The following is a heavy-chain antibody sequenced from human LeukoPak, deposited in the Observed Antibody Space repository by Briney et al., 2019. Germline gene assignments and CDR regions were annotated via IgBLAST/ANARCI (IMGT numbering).Heavy chain of an antibody. Sequence: GGSLRLSCAASGFTFSSYAMSWVRQAPAKGLEWVSAISGSGGSTYYADSVKGRFTISRDNSKNTLYLQMNSLRAEDTAVYYCAKFLPTHIVVANYYFDYWGQGTLVTVSS. CDR3: AKFLPTHIVVANYYFDY. D-gene: IGHD2-21*01. V-gene: IGHV3-23*01. J-gene: IGHJ4*02. CDR1: GFTFSSYA. CDR2: ISGSGGST.